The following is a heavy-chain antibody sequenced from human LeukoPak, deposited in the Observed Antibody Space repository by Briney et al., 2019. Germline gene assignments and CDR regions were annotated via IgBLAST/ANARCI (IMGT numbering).Heavy chain of an antibody. D-gene: IGHD3-10*01. CDR3: VRERFHGSGAPKFDF. CDR1: GFTFSDYS. J-gene: IGHJ4*02. V-gene: IGHV3-21*06. Sequence: GGSLRLSCAASGFTFSDYSMNWVRQTPRKGLEWVSCISGSGSNIYYADSVKGRFTISRDNAKNSLHLQVNGLRAEDTAVYYCVRERFHGSGAPKFDFWGQGTLVTVSS. CDR2: ISGSGSNI.